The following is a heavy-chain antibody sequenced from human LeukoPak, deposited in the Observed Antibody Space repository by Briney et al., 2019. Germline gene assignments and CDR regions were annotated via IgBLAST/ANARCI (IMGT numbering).Heavy chain of an antibody. CDR2: IYYSGST. J-gene: IGHJ5*02. CDR3: ARGSSGYNNWFDP. Sequence: KTSETLSLTCAVYGGSFSGYYWSWIRQPPGKGLEWIGYIYYSGSTNYNPSLKSRVTISVDTSKNQFSLKLSSVTAADTAVYYCARGSSGYNNWFDPWGQGTLVTVSS. D-gene: IGHD3-22*01. V-gene: IGHV4-59*01. CDR1: GGSFSGYY.